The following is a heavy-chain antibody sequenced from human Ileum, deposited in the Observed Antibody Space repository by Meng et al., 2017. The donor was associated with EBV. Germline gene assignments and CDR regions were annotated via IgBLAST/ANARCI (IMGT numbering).Heavy chain of an antibody. V-gene: IGHV1-3*04. CDR2: INTLNGHT. CDR3: ARRASQGVDP. Sequence: QVPLVQSGTDVTKPGASVTLSCETSGYSFVAYAIHWVRQAPGQGLEWMGWINTLNGHTEYSQKFQGSVTITSDTSASTVYMELHSLRSQDTAVYYCARRASQGVDPWGQGTMVTVSS. CDR1: GYSFVAYA. J-gene: IGHJ5*02.